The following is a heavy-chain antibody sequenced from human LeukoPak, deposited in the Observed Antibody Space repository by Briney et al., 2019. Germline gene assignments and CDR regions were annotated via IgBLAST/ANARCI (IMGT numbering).Heavy chain of an antibody. V-gene: IGHV3-23*01. CDR2: ISSSGGST. D-gene: IGHD3-22*01. J-gene: IGHJ4*02. Sequence: RGSLRLSCAASGFTSSSSAMSWVRQAPGKGLEWVSAISSSGGSTYYADSVNGRLTISRDNSKNTLYLQMNSLRAEDTAVYDCAKDIWDYDSSGYYSYWGEGTLGTVSS. CDR1: GFTSSSSA. CDR3: AKDIWDYDSSGYYSY.